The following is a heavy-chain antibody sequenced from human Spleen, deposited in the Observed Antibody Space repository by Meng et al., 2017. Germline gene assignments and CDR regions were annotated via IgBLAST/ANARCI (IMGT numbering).Heavy chain of an antibody. J-gene: IGHJ4*02. CDR3: ARGRTNFDY. Sequence: AASLRLSCAVYGGSSSGYYWSWLRQPPGKGLEWIGEINHSEGTNYNPSLKSRVTISVDTSKNQFSLKLSSVTAADTAVYYCARGRTNFDYWGQGTLVTVPS. CDR2: INHSEGT. V-gene: IGHV4-34*01. CDR1: GGSSSGYY.